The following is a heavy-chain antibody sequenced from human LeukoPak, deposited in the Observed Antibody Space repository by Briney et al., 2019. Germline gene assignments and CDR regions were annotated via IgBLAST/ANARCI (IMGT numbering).Heavy chain of an antibody. J-gene: IGHJ4*02. CDR3: GRQGYTASYYFLDY. CDR2: TGTT. D-gene: IGHD1-26*01. Sequence: SETLSLTCTVSTGSINIYYWGWVRQPAGKGLEWIGRTGTTNYSPSLKSRLSMSIDTSTNQFSLTLRSLTAADTAVYYCGRQGYTASYYFLDYWSQGTLVTVSS. CDR1: TGSINIYY. V-gene: IGHV4-4*07.